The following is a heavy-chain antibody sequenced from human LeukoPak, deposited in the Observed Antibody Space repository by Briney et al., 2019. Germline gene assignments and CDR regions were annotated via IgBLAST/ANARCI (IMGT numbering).Heavy chain of an antibody. J-gene: IGHJ4*02. CDR3: ASDGMSSWYYFDY. V-gene: IGHV1-46*01. D-gene: IGHD6-13*01. Sequence: GASVKVSCKASGYTFTSYYMHWVRQAPGQGLEWMGIINPSGGSTSYAQKFQGRVTITADESTSTAYMELSSLRSEDTAVYYCASDGMSSWYYFDYWGQGTLVTVSS. CDR1: GYTFTSYY. CDR2: INPSGGST.